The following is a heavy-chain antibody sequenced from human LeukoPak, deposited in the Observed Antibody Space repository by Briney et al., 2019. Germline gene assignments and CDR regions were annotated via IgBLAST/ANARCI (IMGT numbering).Heavy chain of an antibody. J-gene: IGHJ5*02. CDR1: GGTFSSYA. D-gene: IGHD2-2*01. V-gene: IGHV1-69*13. Sequence: SVKVSCKASGGTFSSYAISWLRQAPGQGLEWMGGIIPIFGTANYAQKFQGRVTITADESTSTAYMELSSLRSEDTAVYYCARDLGYCSSTSCYGDSDWFDPWGQGTLVTVSS. CDR2: IIPIFGTA. CDR3: ARDLGYCSSTSCYGDSDWFDP.